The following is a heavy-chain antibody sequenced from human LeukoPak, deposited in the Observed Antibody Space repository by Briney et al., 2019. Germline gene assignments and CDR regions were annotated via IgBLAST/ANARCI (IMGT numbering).Heavy chain of an antibody. CDR3: ARGVTIVRDLDF. V-gene: IGHV1-2*02. J-gene: IGHJ4*02. CDR1: GYTFSSYG. Sequence: ASVKVSCKASGYTFSSYGITWVRQAPGQGLEWMGWLNPNTGSTTYAQKFQGRITVTRDTSISTAYMQLSRLRSDDTALYFCARGVTIVRDLDFWGQGTLVTVSS. CDR2: LNPNTGST. D-gene: IGHD3-10*01.